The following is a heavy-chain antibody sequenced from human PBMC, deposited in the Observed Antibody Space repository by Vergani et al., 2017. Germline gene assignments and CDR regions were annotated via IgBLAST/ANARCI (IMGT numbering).Heavy chain of an antibody. V-gene: IGHV4-59*12. CDR1: GGSMSGYY. CDR2: IYHSGST. J-gene: IGHJ4*02. Sequence: QVRLQESGPGLVKPSETLSLTCSVSGGSMSGYYWSWIRQPPGKELEWIGYIYHSGSTKYNPSLKSRVTMSVDTSKNQFSLRLSSVTAADTAVYYCVKDARGAGGYDSRFHDWGQGTLVRVSS. CDR3: VKDARGAGGYDSRFHD. D-gene: IGHD5-12*01.